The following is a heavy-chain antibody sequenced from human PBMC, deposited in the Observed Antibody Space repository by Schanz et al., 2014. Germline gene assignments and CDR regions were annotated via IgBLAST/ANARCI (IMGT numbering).Heavy chain of an antibody. J-gene: IGHJ5*02. V-gene: IGHV1-18*04. CDR3: ARGITIVRGVISPSNWLDP. CDR2: INAYNGDR. D-gene: IGHD3-10*01. CDR1: GYAFSKYE. Sequence: QAQLLQSGAEMKKPGASVNVSCKASGYAFSKYEINWVRQAPGQGLEWMGWINAYNGDRKYAQNFQDRVTMTTDTSTRTVYMELTSLTSDDTAVYYCARGITIVRGVISPSNWLDPWGQGTLVTVSS.